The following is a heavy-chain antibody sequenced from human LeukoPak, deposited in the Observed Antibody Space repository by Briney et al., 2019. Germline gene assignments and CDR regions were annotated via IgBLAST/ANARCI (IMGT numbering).Heavy chain of an antibody. CDR3: ARGMSKGYYDSSGYEY. V-gene: IGHV4-4*07. Sequence: SETLSLTCTVSGGSISSYYWNWIRQPAGKGLEWIGRIYTSGSTNYNPSLKSRVTMSVDTSKNQFSLKLSSVTAADTAVYYCARGMSKGYYDSSGYEYWGQGTLVTVSS. CDR2: IYTSGST. CDR1: GGSISSYY. D-gene: IGHD3-22*01. J-gene: IGHJ4*02.